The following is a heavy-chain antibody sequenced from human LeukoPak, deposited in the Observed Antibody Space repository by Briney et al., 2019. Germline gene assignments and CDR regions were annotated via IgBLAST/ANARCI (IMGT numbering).Heavy chain of an antibody. CDR1: GYTFTGYY. CDR3: AREDPGSGSYSNYFDY. Sequence: GASVKVSCKASGYTFTGYYMHWVRQAPGQGLEWMGWINPNSGGTNYAQKFQGRVTMTRDTSISTAYMELSRLRSDDTAVYYCAREDPGSGSYSNYFDYWGQGTLVTVSS. CDR2: INPNSGGT. D-gene: IGHD1-26*01. V-gene: IGHV1-2*02. J-gene: IGHJ4*02.